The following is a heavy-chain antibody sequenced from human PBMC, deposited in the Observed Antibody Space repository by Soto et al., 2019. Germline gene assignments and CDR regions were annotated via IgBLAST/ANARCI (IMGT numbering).Heavy chain of an antibody. Sequence: QVQLVESGGGVVQSGGSLTLSCTVSGFFLSDYGMHWVRRAPGKGLEWVAATSYDGSSEYYSDSVKDRFTTSRDNSKNTVYLHMNRLRAEDKGLYYCARGGGLNQLLSGSDHWGQGTLVTVSS. D-gene: IGHD1-26*01. V-gene: IGHV3-33*05. CDR2: TSYDGSSE. J-gene: IGHJ4*01. CDR1: GFFLSDYG. CDR3: ARGGGLNQLLSGSDH.